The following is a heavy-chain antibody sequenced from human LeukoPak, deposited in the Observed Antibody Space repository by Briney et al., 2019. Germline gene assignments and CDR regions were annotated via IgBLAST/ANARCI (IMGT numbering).Heavy chain of an antibody. CDR2: IVVGSGNT. CDR1: GFTFTSYA. V-gene: IGHV1-58*02. J-gene: IGHJ6*02. Sequence: SVKVSCKASGFTFTSYAMQWVRQARGQRLEWIGWIVVGSGNTNYAQKFQERVTITRDMSTSTAYMELSSLRSEDTAVYYCAAAISSGPVTGMDVWGQGTTVTVSS. D-gene: IGHD6-19*01. CDR3: AAAISSGPVTGMDV.